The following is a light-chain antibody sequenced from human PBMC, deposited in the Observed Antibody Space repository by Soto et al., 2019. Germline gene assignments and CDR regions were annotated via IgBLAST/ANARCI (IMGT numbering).Light chain of an antibody. Sequence: DIQMTQSPSPLAASVVGRVTITCRASQSVGTWVAWYPQTKGKAPKLLIYKASTLKSGVPSRFRGSGSWTESTLPVSRLQPDDFQTDYCQHYNSYSEAFGQGTKVDIK. CDR2: KAS. V-gene: IGKV1-5*03. CDR3: QHYNSYSEA. J-gene: IGKJ1*01. CDR1: QSVGTW.